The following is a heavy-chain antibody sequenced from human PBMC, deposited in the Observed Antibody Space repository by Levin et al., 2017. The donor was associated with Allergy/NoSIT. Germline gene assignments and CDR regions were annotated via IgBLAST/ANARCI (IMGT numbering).Heavy chain of an antibody. J-gene: IGHJ4*02. V-gene: IGHV1-69*04. CDR2: IIPVLGIA. CDR1: GDTFSSYT. Sequence: SVKVSCKASGDTFSSYTISWVRQAPGQGLKWMGRIIPVLGIANYAQKFQGRVTITADNSTSTAYMELSSLRSEDTAVYYCARDYGGLGGYFDYWGQGTLVTVSS. CDR3: ARDYGGLGGYFDY. D-gene: IGHD3-16*01.